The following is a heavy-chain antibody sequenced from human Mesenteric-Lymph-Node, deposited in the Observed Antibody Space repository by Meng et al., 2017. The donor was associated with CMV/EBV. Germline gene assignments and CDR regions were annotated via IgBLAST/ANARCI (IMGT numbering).Heavy chain of an antibody. CDR2: TRFDGTTK. CDR1: GFTFSSFG. V-gene: IGHV3-30*02. J-gene: IGHJ4*02. Sequence: GESLKISCAASGFTFSSFGMHWVRQPPGKGLEWVAFTRFDGTTKDYIDSVKGRFDISRDNSNNTLYLQMDSLRVEDTAVYYCAKDLSGYFNDYFDFWGQGTLVTVSS. CDR3: AKDLSGYFNDYFDF. D-gene: IGHD3-3*01.